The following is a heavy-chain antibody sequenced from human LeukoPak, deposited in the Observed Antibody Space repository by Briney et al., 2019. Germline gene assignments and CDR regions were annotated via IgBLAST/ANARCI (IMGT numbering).Heavy chain of an antibody. D-gene: IGHD6-13*01. J-gene: IGHJ4*02. CDR3: AKNHYSSSRDYFDY. V-gene: IGHV3-23*01. CDR2: ISGSGGST. Sequence: PGGSLRLSCAASGFTFGTYAMTWVRQAPGKGLEWVSVISGSGGSTYYADSVKGRFIISRGNSKNTLYLQMNSLRAEDTAVYYCAKNHYSSSRDYFDYWGQGTLVTVSS. CDR1: GFTFGTYA.